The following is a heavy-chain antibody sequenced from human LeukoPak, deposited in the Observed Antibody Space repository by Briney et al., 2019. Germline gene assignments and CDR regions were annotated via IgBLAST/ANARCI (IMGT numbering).Heavy chain of an antibody. CDR3: ARDSDPLVDY. CDR1: GFTFSSYS. CDR2: ISTSSSTI. Sequence: GGSLRLSCAASGFTFSSYSMNWVRQAPGRGLEWVSYISTSSSTIYYADSVKGRFTISRDNAKNSLYLQMNSLRAEDTAVYYCARDSDPLVDYWGQGTLVTVSS. J-gene: IGHJ4*02. V-gene: IGHV3-48*01. D-gene: IGHD6-6*01.